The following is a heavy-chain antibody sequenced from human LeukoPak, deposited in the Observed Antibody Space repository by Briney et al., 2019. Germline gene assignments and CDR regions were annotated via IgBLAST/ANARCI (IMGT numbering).Heavy chain of an antibody. CDR2: IHPSTGNP. Sequence: ASVKVSCKASGYTFTNYAMNWVRQAPGQGLEWMGWIHPSTGNPTYAQGFTGRFVFSLDTSVSTAYLQISSLKAEDTAVYYCASVGGYYYMDVWGKGTTVTVSS. V-gene: IGHV7-4-1*02. J-gene: IGHJ6*03. CDR1: GYTFTNYA. CDR3: ASVGGYYYMDV. D-gene: IGHD3-3*01.